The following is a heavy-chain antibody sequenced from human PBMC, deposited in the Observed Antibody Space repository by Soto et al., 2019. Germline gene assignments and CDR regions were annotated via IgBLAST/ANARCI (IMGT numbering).Heavy chain of an antibody. CDR1: GFTFEKYW. CDR2: IKEDGSDK. Sequence: DVQLLESGGALVQPGESLRLSCAASGFTFEKYWMTWARQAPGKGLELVANIKEDGSDKTYVDSVKGRFTVSRDNTKDFLFLQMTSLRDEDTAVYYFARGRSTDYWGQGTLVIVSS. J-gene: IGHJ4*02. V-gene: IGHV3-7*01. CDR3: ARGRSTDY.